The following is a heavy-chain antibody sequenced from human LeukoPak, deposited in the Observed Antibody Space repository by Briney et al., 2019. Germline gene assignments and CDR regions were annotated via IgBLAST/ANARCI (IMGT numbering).Heavy chain of an antibody. CDR3: AKDSGSCSGPYYFDY. V-gene: IGHV3-23*01. CDR1: GFTFSSYA. D-gene: IGHD1-26*01. Sequence: SGGSLRLSCAASGFTFSSYAMSWVRQAPGKGLEWVSAISGSGGSTYYADSVKGRFTISRDNSKNTLYLQMNSLRAEDTAVYYCAKDSGSCSGPYYFDYWGQGTLVTVSS. CDR2: ISGSGGST. J-gene: IGHJ4*02.